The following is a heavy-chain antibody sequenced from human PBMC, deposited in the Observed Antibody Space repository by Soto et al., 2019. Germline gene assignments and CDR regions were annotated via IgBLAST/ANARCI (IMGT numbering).Heavy chain of an antibody. CDR2: ISSSSSYI. D-gene: IGHD4-17*01. CDR3: ARDYGGNRYYFDY. J-gene: IGHJ4*02. Sequence: LRLSCAASGFTFSSYSMNWVRQAPGKGLEWVSSISSSSSYIYYADSVKGRFTISRDNAKNSLYLQMNSLRAEDTAVYYCARDYGGNRYYFDYWGQGTLVTVSS. V-gene: IGHV3-21*01. CDR1: GFTFSSYS.